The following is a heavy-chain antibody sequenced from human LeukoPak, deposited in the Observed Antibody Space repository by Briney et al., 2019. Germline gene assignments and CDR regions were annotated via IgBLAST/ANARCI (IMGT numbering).Heavy chain of an antibody. D-gene: IGHD3-9*01. J-gene: IGHJ4*02. CDR3: AKDLTYYGILTGYSH. Sequence: GRSLRLSCAASGFTFSSYGMHWVRQAPGKGLEWVAVISYDGSNKYYADSVKGRFTISRDNSKNTLYLQMNSLRAEDTAVYYCAKDLTYYGILTGYSHWGQGTLVTVSS. CDR1: GFTFSSYG. CDR2: ISYDGSNK. V-gene: IGHV3-30*18.